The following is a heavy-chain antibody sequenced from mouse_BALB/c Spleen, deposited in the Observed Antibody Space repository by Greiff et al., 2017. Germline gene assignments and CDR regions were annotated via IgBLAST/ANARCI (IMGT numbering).Heavy chain of an antibody. CDR2: ISDGGSYT. Sequence: EVMLVESGGGLVKPGGSLKLSCAASGFTFSDYYMYWVRQTPEKRLEWVATISDGGSYTYYPDSVKGRFTISRDNAKNNLYLQMSSLKSEDTAMYYCARVWDYDAYWGQGTLVTVSA. D-gene: IGHD2-4*01. V-gene: IGHV5-4*02. J-gene: IGHJ3*01. CDR1: GFTFSDYY. CDR3: ARVWDYDAY.